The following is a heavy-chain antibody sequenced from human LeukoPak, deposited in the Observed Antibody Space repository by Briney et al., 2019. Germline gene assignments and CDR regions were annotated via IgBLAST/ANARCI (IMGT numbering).Heavy chain of an antibody. CDR1: GFTFSNAW. V-gene: IGHV4-4*01. J-gene: IGHJ4*02. CDR3: ARSEGRYFDF. Sequence: TGGSLRLSCATSGFTFSNAWMNWVRQTPGRGLEWIGEIHQSGSTNYNPSLKSRVTISVDKSKNQFSLNVSSVTAADTAVYFCARSEGRYFDFWGQGTLVTVSS. CDR2: IHQSGST.